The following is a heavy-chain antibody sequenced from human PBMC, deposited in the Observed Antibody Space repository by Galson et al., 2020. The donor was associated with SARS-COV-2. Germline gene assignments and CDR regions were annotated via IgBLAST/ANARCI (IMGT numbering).Heavy chain of an antibody. J-gene: IGHJ4*02. CDR3: ARSLLCFGEGFDD. Sequence: SLKISCAASGFTFSSYAMHWVRQAPGKGLEWVAVISYDGSNKYYADSVKGRFTISRDNSKNTLYLQMNSLRAEDTAVYYCARSLLCFGEGFDDWGQGPLVTVSS. CDR1: GFTFSSYA. D-gene: IGHD3-10*01. V-gene: IGHV3-30*04. CDR2: ISYDGSNK.